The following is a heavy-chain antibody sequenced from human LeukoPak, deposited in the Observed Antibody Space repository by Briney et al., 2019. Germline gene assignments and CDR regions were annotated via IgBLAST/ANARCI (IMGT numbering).Heavy chain of an antibody. Sequence: KSSETLSLTCSVSGGSISSSSHSWGWIRQSPGKGLEWIGSIYYSGSTFYNPSLKSRVTMSVDTSKNQFSLKLSSVTAADTAVYYCARDQVAAAVNYYNWFDPWGQGTLVTVSS. CDR2: IYYSGST. CDR3: ARDQVAAAVNYYNWFDP. J-gene: IGHJ5*02. V-gene: IGHV4-39*07. CDR1: GGSISSSSHS. D-gene: IGHD6-13*01.